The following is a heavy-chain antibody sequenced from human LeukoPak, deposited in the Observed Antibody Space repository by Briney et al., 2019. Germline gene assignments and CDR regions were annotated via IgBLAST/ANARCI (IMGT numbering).Heavy chain of an antibody. V-gene: IGHV3-33*08. Sequence: PGGSLRLSCAASGFTFSDYYMSWIRQAPGKGLEWVAVIWYDEDNKHYGDSVKGRFTISRDNSKNSLYLQMNSLRAEDTAMYYCARSLPLDYYGSGSHYRPWYFDLWGRGTLVTVSS. D-gene: IGHD3-10*01. J-gene: IGHJ2*01. CDR2: IWYDEDNK. CDR1: GFTFSDYY. CDR3: ARSLPLDYYGSGSHYRPWYFDL.